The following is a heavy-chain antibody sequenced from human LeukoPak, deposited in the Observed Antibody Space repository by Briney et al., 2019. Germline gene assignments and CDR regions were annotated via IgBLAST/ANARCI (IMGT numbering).Heavy chain of an antibody. V-gene: IGHV4-34*01. Sequence: SETLSLTCAVYGGSFSGYYWSWIRQPPGKGLEWIGEINHSGSTNYNPSLKSRVTISVDTSKNQISLKLSSVTAADTAVYYCARGTYYYDSSGYYYVFPNYFDYWGQGTLVTVSS. J-gene: IGHJ4*02. CDR1: GGSFSGYY. D-gene: IGHD3-22*01. CDR3: ARGTYYYDSSGYYYVFPNYFDY. CDR2: INHSGST.